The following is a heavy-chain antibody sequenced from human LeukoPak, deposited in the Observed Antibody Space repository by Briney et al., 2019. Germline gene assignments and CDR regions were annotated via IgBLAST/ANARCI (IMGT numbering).Heavy chain of an antibody. V-gene: IGHV3-48*03. D-gene: IGHD3-22*01. CDR3: ARATYYYDSSGYYSRYYFDY. CDR1: GFTFSSYE. J-gene: IGHJ4*02. Sequence: GGSLRLSCAASGFTFSSYEMNWVRQAPGKGLEWVSYISSSGSTIYYADSVKGRFTISRDNAKNSLYLQMNSLRAEDTAVYYCARATYYYDSSGYYSRYYFDYWGQGTLVTVSS. CDR2: ISSSGSTI.